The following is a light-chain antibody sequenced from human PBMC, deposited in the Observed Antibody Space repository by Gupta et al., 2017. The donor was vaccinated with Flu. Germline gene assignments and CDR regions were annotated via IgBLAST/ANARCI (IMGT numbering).Light chain of an antibody. CDR1: HRFSSY. Sequence: DNQKNQAPFSLSSFVGDRVTITCRGSHRFSSYLNWYQQKPGEAPKFLIQGASTLQSGVPSRFSGSGSGTEFTLTISSLQLEDFATYYCQQSYSVPRTFGQGTQVEMK. J-gene: IGKJ1*01. V-gene: IGKV1-39*01. CDR2: GAS. CDR3: QQSYSVPRT.